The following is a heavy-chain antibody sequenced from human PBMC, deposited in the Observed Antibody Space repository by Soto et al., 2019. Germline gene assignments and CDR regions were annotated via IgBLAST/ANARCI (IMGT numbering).Heavy chain of an antibody. CDR1: GFTFSNAW. CDR2: IKSKTDGGTT. J-gene: IGHJ3*02. Sequence: EVQLVESGGGLVKPGGSLRLSCAASGFTFSNAWMSWVRQAPGKGLEWVGRIKSKTDGGTTDYAAPVKGRFTISRDDSKNTLYLQMNRLKTEDTAVYYCTTDRLGYSNSYDAFDIWGQGTMVTVSS. D-gene: IGHD4-4*01. V-gene: IGHV3-15*01. CDR3: TTDRLGYSNSYDAFDI.